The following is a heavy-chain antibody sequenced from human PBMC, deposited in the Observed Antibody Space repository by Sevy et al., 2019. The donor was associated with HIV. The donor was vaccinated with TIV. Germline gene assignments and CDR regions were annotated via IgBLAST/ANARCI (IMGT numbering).Heavy chain of an antibody. CDR3: TTDTKKRGLSALIDY. V-gene: IGHV3-15*01. CDR2: MKSKTHGGTT. Sequence: GGSLRLSCAASGFTFSNAWMSWVRQAPGKGLEWVGRMKSKTHGGTTDYAAPVNGRFTISRDNSKNTKYLQMNSLKTKDTDIDYCTTDTKKRGLSALIDYWGQGTLVTVSS. J-gene: IGHJ4*02. D-gene: IGHD3-10*01. CDR1: GFTFSNAW.